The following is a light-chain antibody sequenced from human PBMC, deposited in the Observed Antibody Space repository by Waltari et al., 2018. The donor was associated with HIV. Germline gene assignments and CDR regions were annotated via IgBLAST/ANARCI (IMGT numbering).Light chain of an antibody. V-gene: IGLV2-14*03. CDR3: STHTTTDTLI. J-gene: IGLJ2*01. Sequence: QSALTQPASVSGSPGQSVTISCTATTSDFGRYNSVSWYQQHPGNLPKVIIYEVTSRPSGVPHRSSGSKPGNTASLTISGLQAEDEAIYYCSTHTTTDTLIFGGGTKLTVL. CDR1: TSDFGRYNS. CDR2: EVT.